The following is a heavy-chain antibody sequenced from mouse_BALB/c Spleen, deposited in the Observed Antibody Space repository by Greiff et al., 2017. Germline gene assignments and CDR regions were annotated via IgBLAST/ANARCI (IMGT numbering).Heavy chain of an antibody. CDR1: GDSITSGY. CDR3: ARYPYYDYSHWYFDV. D-gene: IGHD2-4*01. CDR2: ISYSGST. V-gene: IGHV3-8*02. Sequence: EVKLQESGPSLVKPSQTLSLTCSVTGDSITSGYWNWIRKFPGNKLEYMGYISYSGSTYYNPSLKSRISITRDTSKNQYYLQLNSVTTEDTATYYCARYPYYDYSHWYFDVWGAGTTVTVSS. J-gene: IGHJ1*01.